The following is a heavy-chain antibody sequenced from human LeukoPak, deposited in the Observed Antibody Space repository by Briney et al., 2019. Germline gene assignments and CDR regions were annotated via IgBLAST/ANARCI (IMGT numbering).Heavy chain of an antibody. Sequence: VASVKVSCKASGYTFTSYGISWVRQAPGQGLEWMGWISAYNGNTNYAQKLQGRVTMTTDTSTSTAYMELRSLRSDDTAVYYCARVHRSLRYFDWARRYYFDYWGQGTLVTVSS. D-gene: IGHD3-9*01. CDR3: ARVHRSLRYFDWARRYYFDY. CDR1: GYTFTSYG. V-gene: IGHV1-18*01. J-gene: IGHJ4*02. CDR2: ISAYNGNT.